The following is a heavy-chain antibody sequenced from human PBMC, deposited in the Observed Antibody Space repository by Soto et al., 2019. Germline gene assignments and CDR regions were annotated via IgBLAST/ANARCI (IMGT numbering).Heavy chain of an antibody. CDR1: GFTFNNFG. CDR3: AKDVFSGGWYNDLDP. D-gene: IGHD6-19*01. J-gene: IGHJ5*02. V-gene: IGHV3-30*18. CDR2: ISHDGTAK. Sequence: QVHLVESGGGVVQPGRSLRLSCAASGFTFNNFGMHWVRQAPGKGTEWVAMISHDGTAKYYADSVKGRFTISRDNSKNTLYLQMNNLRQEDTAVYYCAKDVFSGGWYNDLDPWGQGTLVTVSS.